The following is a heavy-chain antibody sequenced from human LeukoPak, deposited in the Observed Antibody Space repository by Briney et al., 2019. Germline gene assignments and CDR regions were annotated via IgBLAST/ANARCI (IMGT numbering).Heavy chain of an antibody. CDR3: ARDTNPYSRATAFDY. Sequence: GGSLRLSCAASGFTFSSYSMNWVRQAPGKGLEWVSSISSSSSYIYYADSVKGRFTISGDNAKNSLYLQMNSLRAEDTAVYYCARDTNPYSRATAFDYWGQGTLVTVSS. D-gene: IGHD6-13*01. CDR2: ISSSSSYI. CDR1: GFTFSSYS. V-gene: IGHV3-21*01. J-gene: IGHJ4*02.